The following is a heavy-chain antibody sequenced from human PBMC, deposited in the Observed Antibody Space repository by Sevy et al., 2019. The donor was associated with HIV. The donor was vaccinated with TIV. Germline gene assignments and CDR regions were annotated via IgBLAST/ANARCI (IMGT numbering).Heavy chain of an antibody. J-gene: IGHJ4*02. CDR3: VGATTSPSDWFSLDY. CDR1: GFTFSSYA. D-gene: IGHD1-26*01. Sequence: HGGSLRLSCAASGFTFSSYAMSWVRQAPGKGLEWVSAISGSGGSTYSADSVKGRFTISRDNSKITLYLQMNSLRAEDTAVYYCVGATTSPSDWFSLDYWGQGTLVTVSS. CDR2: ISGSGGST. V-gene: IGHV3-23*01.